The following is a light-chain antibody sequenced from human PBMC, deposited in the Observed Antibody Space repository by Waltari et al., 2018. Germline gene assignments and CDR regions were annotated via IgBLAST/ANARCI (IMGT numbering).Light chain of an antibody. V-gene: IGKV3-11*01. J-gene: IGKJ5*01. Sequence: EIVVTQSPAHLSLSPGERGTLPCRACQNSGVYLGWYQQRCCQAPRLLIYHSSTRAIGIPVSFSGSGSGTDFTLTISSLEPEDFAVYYCQYRSNGPPITFGQGTRLEIK. CDR3: QYRSNGPPIT. CDR1: QNSGVY. CDR2: HSS.